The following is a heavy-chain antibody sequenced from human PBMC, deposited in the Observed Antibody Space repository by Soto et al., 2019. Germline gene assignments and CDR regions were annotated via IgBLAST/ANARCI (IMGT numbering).Heavy chain of an antibody. J-gene: IGHJ4*02. CDR3: ARTGGGMAARPLEY. CDR1: GYMFTTYG. D-gene: IGHD6-6*01. Sequence: QVQLVQSGGEVKKPGASVEVSCRTSGYMFTTYGMSWVRQAPGQGLEWMAWISAYNGNKKYAQKFKGRVTMTTDTSTGTVSMELRNLTSDDTGTYFCARTGGGMAARPLEYWGQGTLVTVSS. V-gene: IGHV1-18*04. CDR2: ISAYNGNK.